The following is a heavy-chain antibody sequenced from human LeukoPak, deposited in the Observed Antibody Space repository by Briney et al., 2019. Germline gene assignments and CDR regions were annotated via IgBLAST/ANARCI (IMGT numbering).Heavy chain of an antibody. CDR1: GYTFTSYG. CDR3: ARGPGTGQWLTNWFDP. D-gene: IGHD6-19*01. CDR2: ISAYNGNT. V-gene: IGHV1-18*01. J-gene: IGHJ5*02. Sequence: ASVKVSCKASGYTFTSYGISWVRQAPGQGLEWMGWISAYNGNTNYAQKLQGRVTMTTDTSTSTAYMELRSLRSDDTAVYYCARGPGTGQWLTNWFDPWGQGTLVTVSS.